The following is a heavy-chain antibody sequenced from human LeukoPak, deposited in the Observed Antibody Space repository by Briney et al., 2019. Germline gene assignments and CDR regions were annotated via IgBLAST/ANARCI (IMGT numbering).Heavy chain of an antibody. CDR3: ARDTVTKGYYYGMDV. V-gene: IGHV3-66*01. CDR1: GFTVSSNY. D-gene: IGHD4-17*01. Sequence: GGSLRLSCAASGFTVSSNYMGWVRQAPGKGLEWVSVIYSGGSTYYADSVKGRFTISRDNSKNTLYLQMNSLRAEDTAVYYCARDTVTKGYYYGMDVWGQGTTVTVSS. CDR2: IYSGGST. J-gene: IGHJ6*02.